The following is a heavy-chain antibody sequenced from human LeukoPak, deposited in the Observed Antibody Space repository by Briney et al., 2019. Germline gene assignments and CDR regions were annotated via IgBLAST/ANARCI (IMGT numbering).Heavy chain of an antibody. V-gene: IGHV3-9*01. D-gene: IGHD3-16*01. CDR2: ISWNSGSI. J-gene: IGHJ1*01. Sequence: VLLGGSLRLSCAASGFTFDDYAMHWVRPAPGKGLEWVSGISWNSGSIGYADSVKGRFTISRDNAKNSLYLQMNSLRAEDTAMYYCAKDDDWGRYKHWGQGTLVTVSS. CDR1: GFTFDDYA. CDR3: AKDDDWGRYKH.